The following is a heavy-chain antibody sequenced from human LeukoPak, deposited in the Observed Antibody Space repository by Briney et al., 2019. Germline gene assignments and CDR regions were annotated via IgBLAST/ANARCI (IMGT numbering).Heavy chain of an antibody. J-gene: IGHJ5*02. V-gene: IGHV1-46*01. CDR2: INPSGGST. D-gene: IGHD6-19*01. CDR1: GYTFTSYY. Sequence: GASVKVSCKASGYTFTSYYMHWVRQAPGQGLEWMGIINPSGGSTSYAQKFQGRVTMTRDTSTSTVYMELSSLRSEDTAVYYCARDFSRIAVAGINNWFDPWGQGTLVTVSS. CDR3: ARDFSRIAVAGINNWFDP.